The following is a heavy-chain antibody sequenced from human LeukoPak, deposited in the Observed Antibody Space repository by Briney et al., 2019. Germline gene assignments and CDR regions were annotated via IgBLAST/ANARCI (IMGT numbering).Heavy chain of an antibody. CDR1: GFTFSSYC. J-gene: IGHJ4*02. CDR2: IGYDGSKK. D-gene: IGHD2-15*01. Sequence: GGSLRLSCAASGFTFSSYCMHWVRQAPGEGLEWVAYIGYDGSKKYYSDSVKGRFTISRDNSKNTVHLQMNSLRAADTALYFCARDLGGIYYIDYWGQGTLVTVSS. CDR3: ARDLGGIYYIDY. V-gene: IGHV3-30*02.